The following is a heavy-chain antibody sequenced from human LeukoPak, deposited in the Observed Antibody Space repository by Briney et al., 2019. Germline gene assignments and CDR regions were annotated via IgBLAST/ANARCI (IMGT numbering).Heavy chain of an antibody. D-gene: IGHD2-8*01. CDR2: IDYAGRT. J-gene: IGHJ3*02. CDR1: GGSISRDY. CDR3: AREVSLDI. V-gene: IGHV4-59*01. Sequence: PSETLSLTCTVSGGSISRDYWSWIRQPPGKGLEWIGYIDYAGRTTYNPSLKSRVTISVDTSKNQFSLRLSSVTAADTAVYYCAREVSLDIWGQGTMVTVSS.